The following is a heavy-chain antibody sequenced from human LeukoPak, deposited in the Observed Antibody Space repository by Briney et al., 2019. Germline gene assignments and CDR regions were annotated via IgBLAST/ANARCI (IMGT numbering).Heavy chain of an antibody. CDR3: ARGLGIAVAATGHGY. J-gene: IGHJ4*02. Sequence: SETLSLTCAVYGGSFSGYYWSWIRQPPGKGLEWIGEINHSGSTNYNPSLKSRVTISVDTSKNQFSLKLSSVTAADTAVYYCARGLGIAVAATGHGYWGQGTLVTVSS. CDR2: INHSGST. CDR1: GGSFSGYY. V-gene: IGHV4-34*01. D-gene: IGHD6-19*01.